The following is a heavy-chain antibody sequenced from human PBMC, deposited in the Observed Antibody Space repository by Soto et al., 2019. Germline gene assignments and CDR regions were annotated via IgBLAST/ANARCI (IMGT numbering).Heavy chain of an antibody. V-gene: IGHV3-33*01. J-gene: IGHJ5*01. D-gene: IGHD1-20*01. CDR1: GFTFGNYG. CDR3: VRDGLTGTCLVLDS. Sequence: QVQLVESGGGVVQPGTSLKLSCAASGFTFGNYGMHWVRQAPGKGLEWVALLWYDGTNQNYADSVKGRFTISRDNSKNNLYLPMNTLRAEDAAVYYCVRDGLTGTCLVLDSWGQGTLVSVSS. CDR2: LWYDGTNQ.